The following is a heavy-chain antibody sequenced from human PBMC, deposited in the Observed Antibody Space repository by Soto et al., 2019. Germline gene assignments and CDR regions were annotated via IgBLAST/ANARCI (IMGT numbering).Heavy chain of an antibody. CDR2: ILPVSGTT. CDR3: SRDRTGTTLGYFDY. CDR1: GGTFSTFP. V-gene: IGHV1-69*13. D-gene: IGHD1-7*01. J-gene: IGHJ4*02. Sequence: SVKVSSKSSGGTFSTFPINWVRQAPGQGLEWMGAILPVSGTTNYAQKFQGRVTFSADESTTTAYMEVSSLRSEDTAVYYCSRDRTGTTLGYFDYWGRG.